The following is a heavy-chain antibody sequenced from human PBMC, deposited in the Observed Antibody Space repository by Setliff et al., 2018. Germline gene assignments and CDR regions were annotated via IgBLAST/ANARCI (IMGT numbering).Heavy chain of an antibody. D-gene: IGHD4-17*01. CDR1: GDPFNAYG. CDR2: IIPVLGMT. CDR3: ARGPSPTVTPSRLIYFYHMDV. J-gene: IGHJ6*03. V-gene: IGHV1-69*10. Sequence: SVKVSCKASGDPFNAYGVSWVRQAPGQGLEWMGAIIPVLGMTDYAQKFQGRLTITADQSTTTVYMELSSLRFDDTALYYCARGPSPTVTPSRLIYFYHMDVWGTGPRSPSP.